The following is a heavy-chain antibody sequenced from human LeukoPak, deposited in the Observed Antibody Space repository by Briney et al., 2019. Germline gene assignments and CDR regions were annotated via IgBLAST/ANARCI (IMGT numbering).Heavy chain of an antibody. D-gene: IGHD3-3*01. V-gene: IGHV3-74*01. CDR2: INSDGSST. CDR3: AKDDFWSGYYGTTLTSDY. CDR1: GFTFSSYW. J-gene: IGHJ4*02. Sequence: GGSLRLSCAASGFTFSSYWMHWVRQAPGKGLVWVSRINSDGSSTSYADSVKGRFTISRDNAKNTLYLQMNSLRAEDTAVYYCAKDDFWSGYYGTTLTSDYWGQGTLVTVSS.